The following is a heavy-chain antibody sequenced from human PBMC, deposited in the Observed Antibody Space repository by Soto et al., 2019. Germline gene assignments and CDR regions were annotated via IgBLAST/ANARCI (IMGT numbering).Heavy chain of an antibody. J-gene: IGHJ4*02. Sequence: GGSLRLSCAASGFTFDDYTMHWVRQAPGKGLEWVSLISWDGGSTYYSDSVKGRFTISRDNSKNSLYLQMNSLRTEDTALYYCAKALGRAYYDSSGSPDYWGQGTLVTVSS. CDR3: AKALGRAYYDSSGSPDY. CDR2: ISWDGGST. D-gene: IGHD3-22*01. V-gene: IGHV3-43*01. CDR1: GFTFDDYT.